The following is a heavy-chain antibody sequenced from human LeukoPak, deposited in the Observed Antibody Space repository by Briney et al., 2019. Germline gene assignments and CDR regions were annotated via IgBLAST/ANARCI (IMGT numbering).Heavy chain of an antibody. CDR1: GFTFGAYA. CDR3: AKERFGTGYSYYYYKGMDV. Sequence: PGGSLRLSCAASGFTFGAYAMDWVRQAPGKGLEWVAVISDDGSQKYYADSVKGRFTISRDNSEKTVFLHMNSLRTEDTAVYYCAKERFGTGYSYYYYKGMDVWGLGTTVIVSS. V-gene: IGHV3-30*18. CDR2: ISDDGSQK. D-gene: IGHD3/OR15-3a*01. J-gene: IGHJ6*02.